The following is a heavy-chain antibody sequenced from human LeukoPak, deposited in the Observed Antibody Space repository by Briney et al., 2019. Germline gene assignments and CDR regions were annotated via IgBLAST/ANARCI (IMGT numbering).Heavy chain of an antibody. V-gene: IGHV1-18*01. J-gene: IGHJ6*03. CDR3: ARDTPKVFWGFARGADYYYYYMDV. D-gene: IGHD3-16*01. CDR1: GYTFTSYG. CDR2: ISAYNGNT. Sequence: GASVKVSCKASGYTFTSYGISWVRQAPGQGLEWMGWISAYNGNTNYAQKLQGRVTMTTDTSTSTAYMELRSLRSDDTAVYYCARDTPKVFWGFARGADYYYYYMDVWGKGTTVTVSS.